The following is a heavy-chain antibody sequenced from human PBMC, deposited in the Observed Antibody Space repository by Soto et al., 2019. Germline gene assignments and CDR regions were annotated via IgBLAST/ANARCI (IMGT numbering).Heavy chain of an antibody. D-gene: IGHD2-21*02. J-gene: IGHJ3*02. V-gene: IGHV4-59*08. CDR3: TRPNQGDYALAI. CDR2: IYNSGST. CDR1: GGSISSYY. Sequence: SETLSLTCTVSGGSISSYYWSWILQTPGKGLEWIGYIYNSGSTVYNPSLKSRLTISVDTSKNQVLLKLNSVTAADTAVYYCTRPNQGDYALAIWGQGTMVTVSS.